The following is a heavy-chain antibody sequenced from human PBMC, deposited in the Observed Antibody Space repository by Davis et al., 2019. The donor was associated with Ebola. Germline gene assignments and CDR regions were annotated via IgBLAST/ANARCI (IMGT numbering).Heavy chain of an antibody. D-gene: IGHD3-3*01. CDR2: IKQDGSEK. CDR3: AREYYDFWSGYLFDYYYYYMDV. V-gene: IGHV3-7*01. Sequence: GESLKISCAASGFTFSSYGMHWVRQAPGKGLEWVANIKQDGSEKYYVDSVKGRFTISRDNAKNSLYLQMNSLRAEDTAVYYCAREYYDFWSGYLFDYYYYYMDVWGKGTTVTVSS. CDR1: GFTFSSYG. J-gene: IGHJ6*03.